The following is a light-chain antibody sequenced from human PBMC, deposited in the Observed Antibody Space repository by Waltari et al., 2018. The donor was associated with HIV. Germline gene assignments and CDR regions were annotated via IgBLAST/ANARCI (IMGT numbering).Light chain of an antibody. CDR3: QQYNKWPMYT. CDR1: QSLGSN. J-gene: IGKJ2*01. Sequence: EIMMTQSPATLSVSPGERATLSCRASQSLGSNLAWYQQKPGQAPRLLIYGASTRATGVHARFSGSGSGTQFSLTISSLQSEDFAIYYCQQYNKWPMYTFGQGTKLEMK. CDR2: GAS. V-gene: IGKV3-15*01.